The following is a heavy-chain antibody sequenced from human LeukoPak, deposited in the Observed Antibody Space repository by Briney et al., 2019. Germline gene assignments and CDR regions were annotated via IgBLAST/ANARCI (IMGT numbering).Heavy chain of an antibody. CDR2: INQSGSP. CDR1: GRSFSGYY. V-gene: IGHV4-34*01. D-gene: IGHD3-22*01. J-gene: IGHJ4*02. CDR3: ARGVRYRSGYYYFYY. Sequence: SETLSLTCAVYGRSFSGYYCGSIRQPPGKGLEWIGEINQSGSPNSNPSLKSRFTISVDTSTNQFFLKLQSVTAADTAVYYCARGVRYRSGYYYFYYWGQGTLVTVSS.